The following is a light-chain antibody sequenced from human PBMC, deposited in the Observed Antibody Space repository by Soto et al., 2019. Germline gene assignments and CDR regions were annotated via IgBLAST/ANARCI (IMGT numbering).Light chain of an antibody. CDR2: DAS. CDR1: LNIGSF. J-gene: IGKJ5*01. CDR3: QQHSNWTPIA. V-gene: IGKV3-11*01. Sequence: EIVLTQSPGTLSLSPGERATLSCRASLNIGSFLAWYQQKPDQSPRLLIYDASDRATGIPARFSGSGSGTDFTLTISSLEPEDFAVYYCQQHSNWTPIAFGQGTRLEIK.